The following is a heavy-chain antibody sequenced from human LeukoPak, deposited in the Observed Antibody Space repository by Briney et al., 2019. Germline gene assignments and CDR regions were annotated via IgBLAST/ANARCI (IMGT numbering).Heavy chain of an antibody. CDR1: GGTFSSYA. Sequence: SVKVSCKASGGTFSSYAISWVRQAPGQGLEWMGGIIPIFGTANYAQKLQGRVTITADESTSTAYMELSSLRSEDTAVYYCARGTRYCSSTSCYCDYWGQGTLVTVSS. CDR2: IIPIFGTA. D-gene: IGHD2-2*01. CDR3: ARGTRYCSSTSCYCDY. V-gene: IGHV1-69*13. J-gene: IGHJ4*02.